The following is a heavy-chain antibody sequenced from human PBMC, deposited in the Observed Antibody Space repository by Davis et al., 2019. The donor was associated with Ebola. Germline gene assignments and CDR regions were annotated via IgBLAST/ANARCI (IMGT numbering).Heavy chain of an antibody. Sequence: ASVKVSCKASGYTFTSYGISWVRQAPGQGLEWMGWISAYNGNTNYAQNLQGRVTITADESTSTAYMELSSLRSEDTAVYYCARGFEWSGYDRYYFDYWGQGTLVTVSS. J-gene: IGHJ4*02. CDR2: ISAYNGNT. CDR3: ARGFEWSGYDRYYFDY. CDR1: GYTFTSYG. D-gene: IGHD5-12*01. V-gene: IGHV1-18*01.